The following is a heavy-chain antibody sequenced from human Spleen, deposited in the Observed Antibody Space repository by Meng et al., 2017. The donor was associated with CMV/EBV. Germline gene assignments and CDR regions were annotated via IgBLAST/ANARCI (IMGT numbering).Heavy chain of an antibody. CDR2: IKDKTEGETT. CDR1: GFTFTNAW. Sequence: GRSLRLSCAASGFTFTNAWMSWVRQAPGKGLGWVGRIKDKTEGETTDYAAPGKGRFTISRDDSKNTMYLQMNSLTPEDTAVYYCTTDRSGWYRGGEEYFDYWGQGTLVTVSS. V-gene: IGHV3-15*01. D-gene: IGHD6-19*01. J-gene: IGHJ4*02. CDR3: TTDRSGWYRGGEEYFDY.